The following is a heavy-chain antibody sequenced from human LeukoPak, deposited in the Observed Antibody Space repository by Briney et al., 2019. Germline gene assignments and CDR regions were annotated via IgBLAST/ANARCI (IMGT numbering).Heavy chain of an antibody. Sequence: GGSLRLSCAASGFTFDDYAMQWVRHAPGKGLEWVSGISRNSGSIGYADSVKGRFTISRDNAKNSLYLQMNSLKPEDTVLYYCAKDRGAGSGFFDYWGQGALVTVSS. CDR2: ISRNSGSI. V-gene: IGHV3-9*01. D-gene: IGHD1-26*01. CDR1: GFTFDDYA. CDR3: AKDRGAGSGFFDY. J-gene: IGHJ4*02.